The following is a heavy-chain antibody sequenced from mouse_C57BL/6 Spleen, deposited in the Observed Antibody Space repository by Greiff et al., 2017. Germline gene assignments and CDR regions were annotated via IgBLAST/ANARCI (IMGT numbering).Heavy chain of an antibody. CDR2: FYPGSGSI. CDR1: GYTFTEYT. J-gene: IGHJ1*03. V-gene: IGHV1-62-2*01. CDR3: ARREDKGDGYWYFDV. D-gene: IGHD1-3*01. Sequence: QVQLKESGAELVKPGASVKLSCKASGYTFTEYTIHWVKQRSGQGLEWIGWFYPGSGSIKYNEKFKDKATLTADKSSSTVYMELSRLTSEDSAVYFCARREDKGDGYWYFDVWGTGTTVTVSS.